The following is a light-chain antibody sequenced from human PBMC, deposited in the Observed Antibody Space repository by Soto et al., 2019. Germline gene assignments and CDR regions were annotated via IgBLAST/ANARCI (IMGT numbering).Light chain of an antibody. J-gene: IGLJ2*01. CDR3: SSYTSSSVV. V-gene: IGLV2-14*01. CDR2: EVS. CDR1: SSDVGGYNY. Sequence: QSALTQPASVSGSPGQSITISCTGTSSDVGGYNYVSWYQQHPGKAPKLMIYEVSNRPSGVSNRFSGSKSDNTASLTISGLQAEDEADYHCSSYTSSSVVFGGGTKLTVL.